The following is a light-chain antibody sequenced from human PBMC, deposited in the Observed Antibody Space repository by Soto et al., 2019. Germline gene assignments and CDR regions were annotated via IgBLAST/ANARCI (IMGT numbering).Light chain of an antibody. J-gene: IGKJ5*01. CDR1: QSVSSY. V-gene: IGKV3-11*01. CDR3: QQRSNWPPRNT. CDR2: DAS. Sequence: EIVLTQSPATLSSSPGERATLSCRASQSVSSYLAWYQQKPGQAPRLLIYDASNRATGIPARFSGSGSGTDFTLTISSLEPEDFAVYYCQQRSNWPPRNTFGPGTRLEIK.